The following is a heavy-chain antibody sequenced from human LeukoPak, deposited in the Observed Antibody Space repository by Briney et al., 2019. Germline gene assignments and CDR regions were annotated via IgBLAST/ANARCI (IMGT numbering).Heavy chain of an antibody. D-gene: IGHD6-13*01. CDR1: GFTFDDYG. CDR2: ISSSSSYI. CDR3: ARDFMSSSWHGLRINWFDP. Sequence: GGSLRLSCAASGFTFDDYGMSWVRQAPGKGLEWVSSISSSSSYIYYADSVKGRFTISRDNAKNSLYLQMNSLRAEDTAVYYCARDFMSSSWHGLRINWFDPWGQGTLVTVSS. V-gene: IGHV3-21*01. J-gene: IGHJ5*02.